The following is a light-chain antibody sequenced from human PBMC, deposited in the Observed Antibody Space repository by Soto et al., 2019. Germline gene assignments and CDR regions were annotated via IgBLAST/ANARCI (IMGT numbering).Light chain of an antibody. CDR2: GAS. CDR1: QSVSNNY. Sequence: EIVLAHSPGTLSLAPVERAALSCRASQSVSNNYLAWYQQKPGQAPRLLIYGASNRATGIPDRFSGSGSGTDFTLTISRLEPEDFAVYYCQQYGSSPITFGQGTRLEIK. J-gene: IGKJ5*01. CDR3: QQYGSSPIT. V-gene: IGKV3-20*01.